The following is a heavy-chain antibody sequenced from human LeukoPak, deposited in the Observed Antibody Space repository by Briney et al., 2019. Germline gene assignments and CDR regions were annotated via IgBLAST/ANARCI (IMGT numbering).Heavy chain of an antibody. J-gene: IGHJ4*02. D-gene: IGHD2-21*01. Sequence: GESLKISCQGSGYSFTTYWIGWVRQMPGKGLEWMRIIYPGDSETRYSPSFQGQVTFSADKSISTAYLQWSSLKASDSAIYYCARRPRNSPFDYWGQGALVTVSS. CDR1: GYSFTTYW. CDR2: IYPGDSET. CDR3: ARRPRNSPFDY. V-gene: IGHV5-51*01.